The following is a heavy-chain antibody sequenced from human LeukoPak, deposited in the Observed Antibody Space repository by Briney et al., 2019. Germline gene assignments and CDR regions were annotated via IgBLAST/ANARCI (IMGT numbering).Heavy chain of an antibody. CDR2: INPNRGGT. Sequence: ASVKVSCKASGYTFTGYYMHWVRQAPGQGLEWMGWINPNRGGTNYAQRFQGRVTMTRDTSISTAYMELSRLRSDDTAVYYCARDIVVVVAASGGYYYYGMDVWGQGTTVTVSS. J-gene: IGHJ6*02. D-gene: IGHD2-15*01. V-gene: IGHV1-2*02. CDR1: GYTFTGYY. CDR3: ARDIVVVVAASGGYYYYGMDV.